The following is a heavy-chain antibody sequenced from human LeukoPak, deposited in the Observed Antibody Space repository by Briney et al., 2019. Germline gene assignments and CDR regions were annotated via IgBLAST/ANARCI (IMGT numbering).Heavy chain of an antibody. D-gene: IGHD1-1*01. CDR3: ARLDDALDI. CDR1: GFTFSRYW. CDR2: IKQYGSEK. J-gene: IGHJ3*02. Sequence: GSLRLSCAASGFTFSRYWMSWVRQAPGKGLEWVANIKQYGSEKYYVDSVKGRFTISRDNTKNSLYLQMNSLRAEDTAVYYCARLDDALDIWGHGTMVTVSS. V-gene: IGHV3-7*01.